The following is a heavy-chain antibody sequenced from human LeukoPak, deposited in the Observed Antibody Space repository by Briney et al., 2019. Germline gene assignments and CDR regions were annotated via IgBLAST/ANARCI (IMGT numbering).Heavy chain of an antibody. J-gene: IGHJ5*02. CDR3: ARLGSSGWYTNYWFDP. D-gene: IGHD6-19*01. CDR2: IHYSGST. CDR1: GGSISSSSYY. Sequence: SETLSLTCTVSGGSISSSSYYWGWIRQPPGKGLEWIGSIHYSGSTYYNPSLKSRVTISVDTSKNQFSLKLSSVTAADTAVYYCARLGSSGWYTNYWFDPWGQGTLVTVSS. V-gene: IGHV4-39*01.